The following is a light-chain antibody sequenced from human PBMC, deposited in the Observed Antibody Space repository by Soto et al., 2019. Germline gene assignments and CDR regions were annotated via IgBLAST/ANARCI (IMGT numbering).Light chain of an antibody. CDR3: GADHGSGSNFVV. CDR1: SGYSNYK. Sequence: QSVLTQPPSASASLGASVALTCTLSSGYSNYKVDWYQQRPGKGTRFVMRVGTGGTVGSKGDGIPDRFSVLGSGLNRYLTIKNIQEEDESDYHCGADHGSGSNFVVFGGGTKLTVL. J-gene: IGLJ2*01. V-gene: IGLV9-49*01. CDR2: VGTGGTVG.